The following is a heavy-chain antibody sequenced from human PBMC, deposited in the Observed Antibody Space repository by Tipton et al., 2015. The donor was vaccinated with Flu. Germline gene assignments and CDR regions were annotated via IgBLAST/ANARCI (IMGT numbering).Heavy chain of an antibody. CDR1: GGSISDYY. J-gene: IGHJ1*01. V-gene: IGHV4-59*01. Sequence: TLSLTCTVSGGSISDYYWSWIRQPPGRGLECIGYIYSSGYTYYNPSLKSRVTISMDTSKNQFSLKLSSVTAADTAVYFCAGHFRDASGWPQWGPGTLVTVSS. CDR2: IYSSGYT. CDR3: AGHFRDASGWPQ. D-gene: IGHD6-19*01.